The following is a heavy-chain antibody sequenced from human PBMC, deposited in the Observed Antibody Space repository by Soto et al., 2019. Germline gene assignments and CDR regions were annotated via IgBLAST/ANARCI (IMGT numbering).Heavy chain of an antibody. Sequence: QVQLQESGPGLVKPSQTLSLTCTVSGGSIRSGDYYWSWIRQPPGKGLEWIGYIYYRGSTYYNPSLKSRVTITVDTSKDQFSLKLSSVTATHTAVYYCAKEARALEMATIAWYFDRWGRGTLVTVSS. D-gene: IGHD5-12*01. V-gene: IGHV4-30-4*01. CDR3: AKEARALEMATIAWYFDR. CDR1: GGSIRSGDYY. CDR2: IYYRGST. J-gene: IGHJ2*01.